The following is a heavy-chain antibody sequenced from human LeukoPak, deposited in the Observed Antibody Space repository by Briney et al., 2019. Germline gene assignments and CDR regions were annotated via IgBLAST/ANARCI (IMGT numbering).Heavy chain of an antibody. CDR3: ARDFYGDDGHHPFDY. Sequence: PSETLSLTCSVSGGSISNYYWNWLRQPAGKGLEWLGRIYASGSTNYNPSLKSRVTISMDKSKNHFSLNLKSVTAADTAFYYCARDFYGDDGHHPFDYWGQGIQVTVSS. D-gene: IGHD2/OR15-2a*01. V-gene: IGHV4-4*07. J-gene: IGHJ4*02. CDR1: GGSISNYY. CDR2: IYASGST.